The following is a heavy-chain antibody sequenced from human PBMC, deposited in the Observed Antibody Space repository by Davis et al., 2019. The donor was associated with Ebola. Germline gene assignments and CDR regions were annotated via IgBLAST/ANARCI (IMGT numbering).Heavy chain of an antibody. Sequence: PGGSLRLSCAASGFTFSSYAMSWVRQAPGKGLEWVSAISGSGGSTYYADSVKGRFTISRDNSKNTLYLQMNSLRAEDTAVYYCANLVGYSESYYFDYWGQGTLVTVSS. J-gene: IGHJ4*02. CDR3: ANLVGYSESYYFDY. V-gene: IGHV3-23*01. D-gene: IGHD1-26*01. CDR2: ISGSGGST. CDR1: GFTFSSYA.